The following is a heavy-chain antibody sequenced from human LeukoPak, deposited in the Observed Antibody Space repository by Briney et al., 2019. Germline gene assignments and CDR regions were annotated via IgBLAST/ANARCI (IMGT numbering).Heavy chain of an antibody. CDR1: GFTFSDYF. V-gene: IGHV3-11*01. D-gene: IGHD5-12*01. CDR3: ARDSGYDNGDFDY. J-gene: IGHJ4*02. CDR2: ISSSASPI. Sequence: GGSLRLSCAASGFTFSDYFMSWIRQAPGKGLEWVSYISSSASPIYYADSVKDRFTISRDNAKNSLYLQMNGLRAEDAAIYYCARDSGYDNGDFDYWGQGTLVTVSS.